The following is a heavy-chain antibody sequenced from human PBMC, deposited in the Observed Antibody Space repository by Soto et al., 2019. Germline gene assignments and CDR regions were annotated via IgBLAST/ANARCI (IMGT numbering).Heavy chain of an antibody. V-gene: IGHV3-23*01. D-gene: IGHD1-1*01. Sequence: EVQLLESGGRLVQPGGSLTLSCAASGFAMAWVRQAPGKGLEWVSGVSASGLNTDYADPVKGRFYISRDNSKNTVSLHLNSLRAEDTALYYFAKDRPRRTSGYCFDYWGQGTPVTVSS. CDR1: GFA. CDR2: VSASGLNT. CDR3: AKDRPRRTSGYCFDY. J-gene: IGHJ4*02.